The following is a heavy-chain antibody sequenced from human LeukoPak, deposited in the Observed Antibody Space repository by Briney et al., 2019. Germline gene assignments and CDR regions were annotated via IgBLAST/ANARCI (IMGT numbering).Heavy chain of an antibody. CDR1: GFTVSSNY. V-gene: IGHV3-66*01. CDR3: ARDQYSYAHAAH. CDR2: IYSGGTT. D-gene: IGHD5-18*01. J-gene: IGHJ4*02. Sequence: GGSLRLSCAASGFTVSSNYMSWVRQAPGKGLELVSAIYSGGTTYYADSVKGRFTISRDNSKNTLHLQMNSLRAEDTAVYYCARDQYSYAHAAHWGQGTLVTVSS.